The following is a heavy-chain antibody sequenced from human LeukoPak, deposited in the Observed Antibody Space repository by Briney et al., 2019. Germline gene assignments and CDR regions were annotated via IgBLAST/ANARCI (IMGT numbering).Heavy chain of an antibody. D-gene: IGHD1-26*01. CDR2: IYYTGST. V-gene: IGHV4-59*08. CDR3: ARQDSGTYLNPLDI. CDR1: GGXISSYY. J-gene: IGHJ3*02. Sequence: SETLSLTCSVSGGXISSYYCSWIRQPPGKGLEWIGYIYYTGSTNYNPSLKSRVTISVDTSKNQLSLKLRSVTAADTAVYYCARQDSGTYLNPLDIWGQGTVVTVSS.